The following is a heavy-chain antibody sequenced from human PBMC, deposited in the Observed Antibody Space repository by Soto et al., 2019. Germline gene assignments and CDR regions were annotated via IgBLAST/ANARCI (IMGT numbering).Heavy chain of an antibody. D-gene: IGHD6-25*01. CDR1: GGTFSIYS. Sequence: QVQLVQSGAEVKKPGSSVKVSCTASGGTFSIYSINWVRQAPGQGLEWMGGSIPIFRTANYAQKFQGSVTITADESTSTVYMELSSLISEDTAVYYCARGGQRRKASYCYEMDVWGQGTTVTVSS. J-gene: IGHJ6*01. V-gene: IGHV1-69*01. CDR3: ARGGQRRKASYCYEMDV. CDR2: SIPIFRTA.